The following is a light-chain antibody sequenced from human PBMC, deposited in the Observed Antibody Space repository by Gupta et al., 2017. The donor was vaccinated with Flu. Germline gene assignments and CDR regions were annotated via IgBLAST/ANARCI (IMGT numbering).Light chain of an antibody. CDR2: TAS. V-gene: IGKV1-39*01. CDR1: QKIKNY. Sequence: PSSLSASVGDTVTITCRASQKIKNYLNWYQHKPGNPPKLLIYTASTLQTGVPTRFSGSGSGTDFTLTISGLQPEDFATYYCQQANKIPRSFGQGTKV. J-gene: IGKJ1*01. CDR3: QQANKIPRS.